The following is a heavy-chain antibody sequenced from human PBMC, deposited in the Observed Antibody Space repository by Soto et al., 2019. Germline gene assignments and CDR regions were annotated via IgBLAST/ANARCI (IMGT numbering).Heavy chain of an antibody. V-gene: IGHV5-51*01. D-gene: IGHD3-10*01. Sequence: PXESLKISXQASGYTFSNHLITWVRQMPGKGLEWMGIIYPRDSDSKYSPAFQGQVTFSVDKSIDTAYMQWTSLEASDTAIYFCARKFAPEFFDSWGQGTLVTAPQ. CDR1: GYTFSNHL. J-gene: IGHJ4*02. CDR2: IYPRDSDS. CDR3: ARKFAPEFFDS.